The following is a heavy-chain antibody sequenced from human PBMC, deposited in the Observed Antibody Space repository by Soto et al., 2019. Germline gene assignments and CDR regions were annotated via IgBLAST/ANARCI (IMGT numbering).Heavy chain of an antibody. V-gene: IGHV4-4*02. CDR1: GDSISSDYY. D-gene: IGHD3-22*01. CDR2: IYHTGTT. Sequence: PSETLSLTCTVSGDSISSDYYWSWVRQPPGKRLEWIGEIYHTGTTNYNPSLKSRVSISRDRSKNTLYLQMNSLRAEDTAVYYCVGGHYFGDYWGQGTVVTVSS. CDR3: VGGHYFGDY. J-gene: IGHJ4*02.